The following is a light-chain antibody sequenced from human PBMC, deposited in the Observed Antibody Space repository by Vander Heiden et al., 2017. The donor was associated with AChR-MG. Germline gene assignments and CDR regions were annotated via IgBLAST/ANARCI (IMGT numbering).Light chain of an antibody. CDR2: DAS. CDR1: QSVSSY. J-gene: IGKJ4*01. Sequence: EIVLTQSPATLSLSPGERATLSCRASQSVSSYLAWYQQKPGQAPRHLIYDASNRATGLPARFSGSGSGTDFTLTISSLEPEDFAVYYCQQRSSPLTFGGGTKVEIK. CDR3: QQRSSPLT. V-gene: IGKV3-11*01.